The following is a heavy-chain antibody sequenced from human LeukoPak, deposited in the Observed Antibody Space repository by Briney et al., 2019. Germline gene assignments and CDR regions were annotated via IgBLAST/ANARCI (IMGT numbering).Heavy chain of an antibody. CDR2: INPNSGGT. Sequence: GASVKVSCKASGYTFTGYYMHWVRQAPGQGLEWMGWINPNSGGTNYAQKFQGRVTMTRDTSISTAYMELSRLRSDDTAVYYCARVVAAAAGIAFGYWGQGTLVTVSS. CDR1: GYTFTGYY. J-gene: IGHJ4*02. V-gene: IGHV1-2*02. D-gene: IGHD6-13*01. CDR3: ARVVAAAAGIAFGY.